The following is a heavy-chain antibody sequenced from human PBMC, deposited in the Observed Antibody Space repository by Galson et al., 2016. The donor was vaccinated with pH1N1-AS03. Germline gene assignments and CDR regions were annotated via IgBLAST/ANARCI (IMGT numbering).Heavy chain of an antibody. CDR3: AREAEHYYYALDV. CDR1: GFTFSSYS. V-gene: IGHV3-64*02. Sequence: SLRLSCAASGFTFSSYSIHWVRQAPGKGLEYVSAISSDGDTYYTDSVKGRFTISRDKSKNTVYLPMGSLRPEDVAVYYCAREAEHYYYALDVWGQGTTVTVSS. CDR2: ISSDGDT. J-gene: IGHJ6*02.